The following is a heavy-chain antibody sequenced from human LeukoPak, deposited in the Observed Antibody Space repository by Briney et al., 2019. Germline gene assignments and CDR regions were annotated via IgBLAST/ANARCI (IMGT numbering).Heavy chain of an antibody. CDR1: GYTFTSYD. CDR2: MNPNSGNT. V-gene: IGHV1-8*01. J-gene: IGHJ4*02. Sequence: ASVKVSCKASGYTFTSYDINWVRQATGQGLEWMGWMNPNSGNTGYAQKFQGRVTMTEDTSTDTAYMELSSLRSEDTAVYYCATGPEWGYFDYWGQGTLVTVSS. D-gene: IGHD1-26*01. CDR3: ATGPEWGYFDY.